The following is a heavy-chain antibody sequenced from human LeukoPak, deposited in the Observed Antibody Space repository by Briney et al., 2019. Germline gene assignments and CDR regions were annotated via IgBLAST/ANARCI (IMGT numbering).Heavy chain of an antibody. CDR1: GGSISSSSYY. D-gene: IGHD3-16*01. V-gene: IGHV4-39*07. CDR3: ARGLAVTFGGVQDFDY. Sequence: SETLSLTCTVSGGSISSSSYYWGWIRQPPGKGLEWIGSIYYSGSTYYNPSLKSRVTISVDTSKNQFSLKLSSVTAADTAVYYCARGLAVTFGGVQDFDYWGQGTLVTVSS. J-gene: IGHJ4*02. CDR2: IYYSGST.